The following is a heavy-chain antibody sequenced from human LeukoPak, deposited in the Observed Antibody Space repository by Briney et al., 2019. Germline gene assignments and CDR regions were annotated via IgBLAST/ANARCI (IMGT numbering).Heavy chain of an antibody. J-gene: IGHJ4*02. CDR1: GFTLDDYA. Sequence: GGSLRLSCAASGFTLDDYAMHWVRQAPGKGLEWVSGISWNSGSIGYADSVKGRFTISRDNAKNSLYLQMNSLRAEDMALYYCAKGGYYDFWSGSASFDYWGQGTLVTVSS. V-gene: IGHV3-9*03. CDR2: ISWNSGSI. D-gene: IGHD3-3*01. CDR3: AKGGYYDFWSGSASFDY.